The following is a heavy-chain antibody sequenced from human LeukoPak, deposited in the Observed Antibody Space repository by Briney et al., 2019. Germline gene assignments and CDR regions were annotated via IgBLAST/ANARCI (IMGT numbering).Heavy chain of an antibody. CDR2: IYYSGST. Sequence: SETLSLTCTVSGGSISRYYWTWIRQPPGKGLEWIGYIYYSGSTNYNPSLKSRVTISIDTSKNQFSLKLSSVTAADTAVYYCARDPWYFDLWGRGTLVTVSS. V-gene: IGHV4-59*01. J-gene: IGHJ2*01. CDR3: ARDPWYFDL. CDR1: GGSISRYY.